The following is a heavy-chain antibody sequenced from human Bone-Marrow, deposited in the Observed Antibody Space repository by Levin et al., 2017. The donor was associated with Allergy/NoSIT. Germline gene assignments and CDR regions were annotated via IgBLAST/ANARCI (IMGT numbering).Heavy chain of an antibody. CDR1: GYTFTGYY. CDR2: INPNSGGT. V-gene: IGHV1-2*04. J-gene: IGHJ4*02. CDR3: ARSRGLVESGWSFDY. D-gene: IGHD6-19*01. Sequence: ASVKVSCKASGYTFTGYYMHWVRQAPGQGLEWMGWINPNSGGTNYAQKFQGWVTMTRDTSISTAYMELSRLRSDDTAVYYCARSRGLVESGWSFDYWGQGTLVTVSS.